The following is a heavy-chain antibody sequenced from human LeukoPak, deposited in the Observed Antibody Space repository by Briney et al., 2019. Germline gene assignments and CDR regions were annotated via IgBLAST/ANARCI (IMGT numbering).Heavy chain of an antibody. D-gene: IGHD3-3*01. J-gene: IGHJ4*02. Sequence: ASVKVSCKASGYTFTSYDINWVRQATGQGLEWMGWMNPNSGNTGYAQKFQGRVTMTRNTSISTAYMELSSLRSEDTAVYYCARGRYWDRITIFGGTTFDYWGQGTPVTVSS. CDR1: GYTFTSYD. CDR2: MNPNSGNT. V-gene: IGHV1-8*01. CDR3: ARGRYWDRITIFGGTTFDY.